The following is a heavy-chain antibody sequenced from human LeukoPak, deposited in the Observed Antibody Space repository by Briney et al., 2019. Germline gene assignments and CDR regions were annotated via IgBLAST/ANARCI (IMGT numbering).Heavy chain of an antibody. D-gene: IGHD4-23*01. CDR3: ARADGGNSRSFDY. CDR1: GGSVSSSRYY. CDR2: IYINGST. J-gene: IGHJ4*02. V-gene: IGHV4-61*02. Sequence: SETLSLTCPVSGGSVSSSRYYWGWIRQPAGKGLEWIGRIYINGSTNYNPSLKSRVTMSVDTSKNQFSLKLSSVTAADTAVYYCARADGGNSRSFDYWGQGTLVTVSS.